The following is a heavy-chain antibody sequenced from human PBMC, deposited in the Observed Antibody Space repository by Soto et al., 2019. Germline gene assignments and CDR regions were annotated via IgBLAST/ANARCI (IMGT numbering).Heavy chain of an antibody. D-gene: IGHD1-20*01. J-gene: IGHJ6*03. CDR3: ARGDNFAQLYYMDV. CDR2: MNPNSGNT. Sequence: ASVKVSCKASGYTFTSYDINWVRQATGQGLEWMGWMNPNSGNTGYAQKFQGRVTMTRNTSISTAYMELSSLRSEDTAVYYCARGDNFAQLYYMDVWGKGTTVTVSS. V-gene: IGHV1-8*01. CDR1: GYTFTSYD.